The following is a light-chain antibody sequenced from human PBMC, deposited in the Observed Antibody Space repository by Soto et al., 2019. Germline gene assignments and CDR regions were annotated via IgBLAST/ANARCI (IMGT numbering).Light chain of an antibody. CDR2: GAS. CDR3: QQYNNWT. V-gene: IGKV3-15*01. Sequence: EIVMTQSPATLSVSPGERANLSCRASQSVSSNLAWYQQKPGQAPRLLIYGASTRATGIPARFSGSGSGTESTLTITSLQAEDFAVYYCQQYNNWTFGQGTKVDIK. CDR1: QSVSSN. J-gene: IGKJ1*01.